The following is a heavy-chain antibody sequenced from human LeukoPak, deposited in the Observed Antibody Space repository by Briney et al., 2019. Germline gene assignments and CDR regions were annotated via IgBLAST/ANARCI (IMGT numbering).Heavy chain of an antibody. J-gene: IGHJ4*02. D-gene: IGHD1-20*01. V-gene: IGHV3-30*02. CDR3: AKDVDNWNYVDY. CDR2: IRYDGSNK. CDR1: GFTFSSYG. Sequence: GGSLRLSCAASGFTFSSYGMHWVRQAPGKGLEWVAFIRYDGSNKYYADSVKGRFTISRDNSKNTLYLQMNSLRAEDTAVYYCAKDVDNWNYVDYWGQGTLVTVSS.